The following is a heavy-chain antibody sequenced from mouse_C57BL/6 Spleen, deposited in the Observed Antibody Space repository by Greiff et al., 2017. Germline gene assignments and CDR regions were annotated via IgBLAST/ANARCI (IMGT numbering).Heavy chain of an antibody. CDR3: TRSRITTVVADY. CDR1: GYTFTDYE. J-gene: IGHJ2*01. D-gene: IGHD1-1*01. CDR2: IDPETGGT. V-gene: IGHV1-15*01. Sequence: VQLQQSGAELVRPGASVTLSCKASGYTFTDYEMHWVKQTPVHGLEWIGAIDPETGGTAYNQKFKGKAILTADKSSSTAYIELRSLTSEDSAVYYWTRSRITTVVADYWGQGTTLTVSS.